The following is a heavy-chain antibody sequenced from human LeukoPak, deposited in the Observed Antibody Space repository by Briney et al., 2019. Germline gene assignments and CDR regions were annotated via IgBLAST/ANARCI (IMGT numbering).Heavy chain of an antibody. Sequence: SETLSLACTVSGGSISSYYWSWIRQPPGKGLEWIGYIYYNGSTNYNPSLKSRVTISVGTSKNQFSLKLSSVTAADTAVYYCARSRSITIFGVDQYYFDYWGQGTLVTVSS. J-gene: IGHJ4*02. D-gene: IGHD3-3*01. CDR3: ARSRSITIFGVDQYYFDY. V-gene: IGHV4-59*01. CDR1: GGSISSYY. CDR2: IYYNGST.